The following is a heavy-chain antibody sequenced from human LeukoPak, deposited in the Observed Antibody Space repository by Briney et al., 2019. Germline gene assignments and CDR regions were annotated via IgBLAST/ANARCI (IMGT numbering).Heavy chain of an antibody. J-gene: IGHJ4*02. Sequence: ASVKVSCKASGGTFSSYAISWVRQAPGQGLEWMGWINPNSGGTNFAQEFQGRFTISRDNAKNSLYLQMNSLRAEDTAVYYCARDGGYSYGVDYWGQGTLVTVSS. CDR2: INPNSGGT. D-gene: IGHD5-18*01. CDR3: ARDGGYSYGVDY. CDR1: GGTFSSYA. V-gene: IGHV1-8*02.